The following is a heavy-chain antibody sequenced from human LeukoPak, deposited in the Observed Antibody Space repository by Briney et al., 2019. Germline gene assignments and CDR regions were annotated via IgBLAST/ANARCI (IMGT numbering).Heavy chain of an antibody. D-gene: IGHD5-12*01. CDR2: IKSKIDGGTI. J-gene: IGHJ4*02. CDR1: GFTFSNAW. V-gene: IGHV3-15*01. CDR3: TSGTGYTDHDY. Sequence: GGSLRLSCAASGFTFSNAWMSWVRQAPGKGLEWVGRIKSKIDGGTIDYAAPVKGRFIVSRDDSEDTLYLEMNSLKTEDTAVYYCTSGTGYTDHDYWGQGTLATVSS.